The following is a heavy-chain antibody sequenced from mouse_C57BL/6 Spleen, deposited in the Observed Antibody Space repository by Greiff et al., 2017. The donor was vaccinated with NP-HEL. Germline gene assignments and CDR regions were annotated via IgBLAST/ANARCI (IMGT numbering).Heavy chain of an antibody. D-gene: IGHD2-4*01. Sequence: QVHVKQSGAELVRPGASVKLSCKASGYTFTDYYINWVKQRPGQGLEWIARIYPGSGNTYYNEKFKGKATLTAEKSSSTAYMQLSSLTSEDSAVYFWARGDYDGYFDVWGTGTTVTVSS. CDR2: IYPGSGNT. V-gene: IGHV1-76*01. J-gene: IGHJ1*03. CDR1: GYTFTDYY. CDR3: ARGDYDGYFDV.